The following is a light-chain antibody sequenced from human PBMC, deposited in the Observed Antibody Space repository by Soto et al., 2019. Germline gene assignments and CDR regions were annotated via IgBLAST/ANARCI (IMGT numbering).Light chain of an antibody. CDR1: QSISRY. V-gene: IGKV1-39*01. CDR2: AAS. Sequence: DIQMTQSPSSLSASVGDRVTITCRASQSISRYLNWYQQKPGKAPKLLIYAASSLQSGVPLRFSGSGSGTDFTLTISSLQPEDFATYYCQESYSILWGTCGSGTKVDIK. J-gene: IGKJ1*01. CDR3: QESYSILWGT.